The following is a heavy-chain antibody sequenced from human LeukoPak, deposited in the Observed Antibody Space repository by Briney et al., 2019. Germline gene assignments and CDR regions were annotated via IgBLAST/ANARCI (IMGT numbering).Heavy chain of an antibody. D-gene: IGHD6-19*01. CDR1: GGSISSSSYY. V-gene: IGHV4-39*01. Sequence: PSETLSLTCTVSGGSISSSSYYWGWIRQPPGKGLEWIGSIYYSGSTYYNPSLKSRVTISVDTSKNQFSLKLSSVTAADTAVYYCARLASSGWSHCDYWGQGTLVTVSS. J-gene: IGHJ4*02. CDR3: ARLASSGWSHCDY. CDR2: IYYSGST.